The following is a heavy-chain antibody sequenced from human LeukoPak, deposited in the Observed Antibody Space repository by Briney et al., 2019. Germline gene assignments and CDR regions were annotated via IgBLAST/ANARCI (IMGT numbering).Heavy chain of an antibody. J-gene: IGHJ4*02. CDR1: GGSILRTNW. CDR3: TRESGAFSPFGF. CDR2: VHLNGAT. Sequence: SGTLSLTYAVSGGSILRTNWWSWVRQPPGKGLEWIGEVHLNGATNYNPSVEGRVTMSIDKSKNHLSLEVISVTAADTAMYYCTRESGAFSPFGFWGQGTLVTVSS. D-gene: IGHD1-26*01. V-gene: IGHV4-4*02.